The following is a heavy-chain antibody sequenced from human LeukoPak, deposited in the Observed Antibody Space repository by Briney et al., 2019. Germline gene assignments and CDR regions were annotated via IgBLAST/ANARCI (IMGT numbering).Heavy chain of an antibody. J-gene: IGHJ4*02. CDR2: ISGNSVYI. CDR3: GMSTIGARAGSDY. V-gene: IGHV3-21*01. CDR1: GFTFSSYA. D-gene: IGHD6-6*01. Sequence: GGSLRLSCAASGFTFSSYAMHWVRQAPGKGLEWVSSISGNSVYISYADSVKGRFTISRDNAKESLYLQMNSLRDEDTAVYYCGMSTIGARAGSDYWGQGTLVTVSS.